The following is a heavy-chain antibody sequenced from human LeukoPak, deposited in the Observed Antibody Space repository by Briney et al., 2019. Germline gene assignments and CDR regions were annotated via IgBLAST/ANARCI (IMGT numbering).Heavy chain of an antibody. J-gene: IGHJ6*02. Sequence: ASVKVSCKASGYTFTSYDINWVRQATGQGLEWMGWMSPNSGNTGYAQKFQGRVVMTRNTSITTAYMELSSLRSEDTAVYYCARGGLCSSTTCHCYYGMDDWGQGTTVTVSS. CDR2: MSPNSGNT. D-gene: IGHD2-2*01. CDR1: GYTFTSYD. CDR3: ARGGLCSSTTCHCYYGMDD. V-gene: IGHV1-8*01.